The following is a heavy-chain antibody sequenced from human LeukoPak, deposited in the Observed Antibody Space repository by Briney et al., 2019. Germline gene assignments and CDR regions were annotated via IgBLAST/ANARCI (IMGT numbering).Heavy chain of an antibody. V-gene: IGHV3-33*01. Sequence: GGSLRLSCAASGLTFSSYGMHWVRQAPGKGLEGVAVIWYDGSNKYYADSVKGRFTISRDNSKNTLYLQMNSLRAEDTAVYYCARDHSSGWYSDYFDYWGQGTLVTVSS. J-gene: IGHJ4*02. CDR1: GLTFSSYG. D-gene: IGHD6-19*01. CDR2: IWYDGSNK. CDR3: ARDHSSGWYSDYFDY.